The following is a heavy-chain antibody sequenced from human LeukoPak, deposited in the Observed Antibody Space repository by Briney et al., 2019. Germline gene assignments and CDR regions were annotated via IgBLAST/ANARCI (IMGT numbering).Heavy chain of an antibody. CDR3: AKGSGSGWYGWFDP. CDR1: RFTFSRYA. V-gene: IGHV3-23*01. Sequence: GGSLRLSCAASRFTFSRYAMYWVRQAPGKGLEWVSCIDASGVNTYYADSVKGRFTISRDNSNNTLYLQMNSLRAEDTAVYYCAKGSGSGWYGWFDPWGQGTLVTVSS. CDR2: IDASGVNT. J-gene: IGHJ5*02. D-gene: IGHD6-19*01.